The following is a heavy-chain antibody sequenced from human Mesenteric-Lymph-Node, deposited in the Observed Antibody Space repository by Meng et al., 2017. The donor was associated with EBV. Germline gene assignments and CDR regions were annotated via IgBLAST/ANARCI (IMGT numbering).Heavy chain of an antibody. J-gene: IGHJ4*02. Sequence: QESGPGLVKPSESLSLTCTVSGDSVSSGSKYWSWIRQSPGKGLEWIGYMYYSGITKYNPSLKRRVTISVDTSKNQFSLKLSSVTAADTALYYCARDLGYSGYYPAYWGQGTLVTVSS. CDR3: ARDLGYSGYYPAY. D-gene: IGHD5-12*01. CDR2: MYYSGIT. V-gene: IGHV4-61*01. CDR1: GDSVSSGSKY.